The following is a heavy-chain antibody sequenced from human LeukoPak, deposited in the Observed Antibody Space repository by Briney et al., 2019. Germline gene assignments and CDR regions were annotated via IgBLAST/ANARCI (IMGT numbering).Heavy chain of an antibody. CDR3: ATLRYSSLFWYYYYYMDV. J-gene: IGHJ6*03. D-gene: IGHD6-13*01. CDR1: GFTFSSYW. Sequence: GGSLRLSCAASGFTFSSYWMSWVRQAPGKGLEWVANIKQDGSEKYYVDSVKGRFTISRDNAKNSLYLQMNSLRAEDTAVYYCATLRYSSLFWYYYYYMDVWGKGTTVTVSS. CDR2: IKQDGSEK. V-gene: IGHV3-7*01.